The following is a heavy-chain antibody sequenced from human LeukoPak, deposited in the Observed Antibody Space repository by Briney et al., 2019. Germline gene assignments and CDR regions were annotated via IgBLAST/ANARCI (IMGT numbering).Heavy chain of an antibody. J-gene: IGHJ2*01. CDR3: ARRSPSAGDWYYDL. Sequence: PGGSLRLSCAASGFTFRRYDMHWVRQPSGKGLEWVSAIGTVDDTYYPGSVKGRFTISREDAKNSLYLQMNSLRAGDTAVYVCARRSPSAGDWYYDLWGRGTLVTVSS. CDR1: GFTFRRYD. V-gene: IGHV3-13*04. CDR2: IGTVDDT. D-gene: IGHD3-10*01.